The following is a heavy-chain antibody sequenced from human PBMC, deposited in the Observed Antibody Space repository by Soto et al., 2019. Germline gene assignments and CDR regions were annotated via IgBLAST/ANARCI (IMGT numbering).Heavy chain of an antibody. J-gene: IGHJ3*02. CDR3: ARERYGDYGRGTFDI. V-gene: IGHV6-1*01. CDR1: GDSVSNNSAA. Sequence: SQTLSLPCAISGDSVSNNSAAWNWIRQSPSRGLEWLGRTYYRSKWYNDYAVSVKSRIIIDPDTSKNQFSLQLNSVTPEDTAGYHCARERYGDYGRGTFDIWGQGTMVTVSS. CDR2: TYYRSKWYN. D-gene: IGHD4-17*01.